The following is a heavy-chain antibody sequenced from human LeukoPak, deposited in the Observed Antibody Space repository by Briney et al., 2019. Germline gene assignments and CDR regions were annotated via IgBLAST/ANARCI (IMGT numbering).Heavy chain of an antibody. D-gene: IGHD4-23*01. CDR3: ARDYGGNSVYYYYMDI. V-gene: IGHV3-21*01. CDR2: ISSSSSYI. CDR1: GFTFSSYS. Sequence: GGSLRPSCAASGFTFSSYSMNWVRQAPGKGLEWVSSISSSSSYIYYADSVKGRFTISRDNAKNSLYLQMNSLRAEDTAVYYCARDYGGNSVYYYYMDIWGKGTTVTVSS. J-gene: IGHJ6*03.